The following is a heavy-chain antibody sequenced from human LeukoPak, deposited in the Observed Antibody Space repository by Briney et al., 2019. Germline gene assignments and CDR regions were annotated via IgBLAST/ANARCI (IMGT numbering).Heavy chain of an antibody. J-gene: IGHJ4*02. Sequence: GGSLRLSCAASGFTFSTYWMSWVRQAPGKGLEWVANINQDGSEKYFVDSVKGRFTVSRDNAKNSLYLQMNSLRAEDTAVYYCARGHYGLDYWGQGTLVTVSS. D-gene: IGHD4-17*01. CDR2: INQDGSEK. CDR1: GFTFSTYW. V-gene: IGHV3-7*01. CDR3: ARGHYGLDY.